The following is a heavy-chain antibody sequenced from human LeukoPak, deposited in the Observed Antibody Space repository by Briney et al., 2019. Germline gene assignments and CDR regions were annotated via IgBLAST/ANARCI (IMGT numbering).Heavy chain of an antibody. J-gene: IGHJ5*02. CDR3: AKDGGCGGDCYSSAEYNWFDP. V-gene: IGHV3-33*06. D-gene: IGHD2-21*02. Sequence: GGSLRLSCAASGFTFSSYGMHWVRQAPGKGLGWVAVIWYDGSNKYYADSVKGRFTISRDNSKNTLYLQMNSLRAEDTAVYYCAKDGGCGGDCYSSAEYNWFDPWGQGTLVTVSS. CDR2: IWYDGSNK. CDR1: GFTFSSYG.